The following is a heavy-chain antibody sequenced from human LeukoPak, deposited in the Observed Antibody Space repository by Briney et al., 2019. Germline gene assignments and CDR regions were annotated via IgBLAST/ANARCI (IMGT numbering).Heavy chain of an antibody. CDR2: IYYSGST. V-gene: IGHV4-59*12. CDR3: TRMTAGHDY. CDR1: GGSISSYY. J-gene: IGHJ4*02. D-gene: IGHD2-21*02. Sequence: SETLSLTCTVSGGSISSYYWSWIRQPPGKGLEWIGYIYYSGSTNDSPSLKSRVTLSIDTSRKQFSLNLRSVTVADTGIYYCTRMTAGHDYWGQGTLVTVSS.